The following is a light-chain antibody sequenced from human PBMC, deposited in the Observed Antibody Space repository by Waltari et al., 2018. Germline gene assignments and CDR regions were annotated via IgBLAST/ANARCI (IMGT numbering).Light chain of an antibody. Sequence: EIVLTQSPGTLSLSPGERATLSCRASQSVSSTYLAWYQQKPGQAPRLLIYGASSRATGIPDRFSGSGSGSDFTLTISGLEPEDFAVYYCQQCGTSPLTFGGGTKVEIK. CDR3: QQCGTSPLT. V-gene: IGKV3-20*01. CDR2: GAS. CDR1: QSVSSTY. J-gene: IGKJ4*01.